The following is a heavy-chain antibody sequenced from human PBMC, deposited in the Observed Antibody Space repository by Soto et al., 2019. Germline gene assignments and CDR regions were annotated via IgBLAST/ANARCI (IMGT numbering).Heavy chain of an antibody. CDR2: IIPIFGTA. D-gene: IGHD3-10*01. Sequence: SVKVSCKASGGTFSSYAISWVRQAPGQGLEWMGGIIPIFGTANYAQKFQGRVTITADESTSTAYMELSSLRSEDTAVYYCASPTGGVPNYYYYGMDVWGQGTMVTVSS. V-gene: IGHV1-69*13. CDR1: GGTFSSYA. J-gene: IGHJ6*02. CDR3: ASPTGGVPNYYYYGMDV.